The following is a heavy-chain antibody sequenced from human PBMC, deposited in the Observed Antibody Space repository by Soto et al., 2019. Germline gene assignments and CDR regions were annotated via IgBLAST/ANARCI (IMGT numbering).Heavy chain of an antibody. Sequence: KLGGSLRLSCAGSGFSFSDYYMSWIRQAPGKGLEWVAYINSSDSTIYYVDSVKGRFTISRDNTKNSVYLQMDSVRAEDTAVYYCARVVSGYSFDYWGQGTLVTVSS. D-gene: IGHD5-12*01. CDR2: INSSDSTI. J-gene: IGHJ4*02. CDR3: ARVVSGYSFDY. V-gene: IGHV3-11*01. CDR1: GFSFSDYY.